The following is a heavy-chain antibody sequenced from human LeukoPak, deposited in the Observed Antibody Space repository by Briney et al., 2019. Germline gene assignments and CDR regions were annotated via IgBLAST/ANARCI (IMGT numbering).Heavy chain of an antibody. CDR3: ARHYDILTGYPIDY. V-gene: IGHV4-4*07. CDR1: GGSINNYF. CDR2: IYTNGDT. D-gene: IGHD3-9*01. J-gene: IGHJ4*02. Sequence: PSETLSLTCTVSGGSINNYFWSWIRQPAGQGVEWIGRIYTNGDTRYNPSLKSRVTLSVDTSKNQLSLKLMSMTAADTAVYYCARHYDILTGYPIDYWGQGTLVTVSS.